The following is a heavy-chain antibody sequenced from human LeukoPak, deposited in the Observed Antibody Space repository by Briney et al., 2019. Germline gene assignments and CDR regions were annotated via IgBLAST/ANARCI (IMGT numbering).Heavy chain of an antibody. V-gene: IGHV1-18*01. CDR2: ISAYNGNT. Sequence: ASVKVSCKASGYTFTSYGISWVRQAPGQGLEWMGWISAYNGNTNYAQKLQGRVTMTTDTSTSTAYMELRSLRSDDTAVYYCARDGPSDIVVVPAAIKYGMDVWGQGTTVTVSS. J-gene: IGHJ6*02. CDR3: ARDGPSDIVVVPAAIKYGMDV. CDR1: GYTFTSYG. D-gene: IGHD2-2*01.